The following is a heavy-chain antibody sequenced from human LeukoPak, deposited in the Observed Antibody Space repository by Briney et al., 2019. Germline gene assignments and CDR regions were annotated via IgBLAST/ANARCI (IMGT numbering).Heavy chain of an antibody. D-gene: IGHD3-22*01. V-gene: IGHV4-59*01. Sequence: SETLSLTXTVSGGSISSYYWSWIRQPPGKGLEWIGYIYYSGSTNYNPSLKSRVTISVDTSKNQFSLKLSSVTAADTAVYYCARGFYDSSLFDYWGLGTLVTVSS. CDR1: GGSISSYY. CDR2: IYYSGST. CDR3: ARGFYDSSLFDY. J-gene: IGHJ4*02.